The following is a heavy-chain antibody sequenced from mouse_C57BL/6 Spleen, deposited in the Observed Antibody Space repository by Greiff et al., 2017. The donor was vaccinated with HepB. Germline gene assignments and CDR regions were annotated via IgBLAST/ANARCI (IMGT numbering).Heavy chain of an antibody. CDR3: ARVGSRYFDV. V-gene: IGHV3-1*01. J-gene: IGHJ1*03. CDR1: GYSITSGYD. CDR2: ISYSGST. Sequence: EVQGVESGPGMVKPSQSLSLTCTVTGYSITSGYDWHWIRHFPGNKLEWMGYISYSGSTNYNPSLKSRISITHDTSKNHFFLKLNSVTTEDTATYYCARVGSRYFDVWGTGTTVTVSS.